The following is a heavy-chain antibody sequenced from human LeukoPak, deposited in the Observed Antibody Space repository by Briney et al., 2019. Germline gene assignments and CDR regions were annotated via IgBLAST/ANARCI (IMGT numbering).Heavy chain of an antibody. V-gene: IGHV3-7*01. Sequence: GGSLRLSCAASGFTFSSYWMSWVRQAPGKGLEWVANIKQDGSEKYYVDSVKGRFTISRDSAKNSLYLQMNSLRAEDTAVYYCASLRYFDWLLDYYFDYWGQGTLVTVSS. CDR1: GFTFSSYW. D-gene: IGHD3-9*01. J-gene: IGHJ4*02. CDR3: ASLRYFDWLLDYYFDY. CDR2: IKQDGSEK.